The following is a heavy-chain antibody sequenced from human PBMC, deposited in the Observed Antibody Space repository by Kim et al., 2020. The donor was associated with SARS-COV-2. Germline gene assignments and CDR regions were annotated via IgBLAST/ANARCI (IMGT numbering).Heavy chain of an antibody. Sequence: APKFQERDTITRDMSTSTAYMELSSLRSEDTAVYYCAAASNSGSFQAFDIWGQGTMVTVSS. V-gene: IGHV1-58*01. D-gene: IGHD1-26*01. CDR3: AAASNSGSFQAFDI. J-gene: IGHJ3*02.